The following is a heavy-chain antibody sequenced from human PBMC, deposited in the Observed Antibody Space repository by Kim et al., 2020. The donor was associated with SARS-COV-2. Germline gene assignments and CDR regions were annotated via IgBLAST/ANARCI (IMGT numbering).Heavy chain of an antibody. D-gene: IGHD3-22*01. J-gene: IGHJ4*02. Sequence: SRVTISVDTSKNQFSLKLSSVTAADTAVYYCARVPLKYYYDSSGYYYHYWGQGTLVTVSS. CDR3: ARVPLKYYYDSSGYYYHY. V-gene: IGHV4-34*01.